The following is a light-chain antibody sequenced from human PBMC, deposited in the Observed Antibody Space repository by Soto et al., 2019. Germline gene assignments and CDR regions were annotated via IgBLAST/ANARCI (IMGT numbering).Light chain of an antibody. V-gene: IGLV2-8*01. CDR3: SSYAGSNNL. Sequence: QSALTQPPSASGSPGQSVTISCTGTSSDVGGYNYVSWYQQHPGKAPKLMIYEVTKRPSGVPDRFSGSKSGNTASLTVSRLQPEDEADYYCSSYAGSNNLFGGGTKLTVL. CDR1: SSDVGGYNY. CDR2: EVT. J-gene: IGLJ2*01.